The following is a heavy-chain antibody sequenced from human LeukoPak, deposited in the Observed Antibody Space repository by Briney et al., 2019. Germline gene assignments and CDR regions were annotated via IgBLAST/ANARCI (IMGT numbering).Heavy chain of an antibody. V-gene: IGHV4-59*01. CDR1: GGSISTYY. Sequence: SETLSLTCTVSGGSISTYYWSWIRQPPGKGLEWIGYIYYSGSTNYNPSLKSRVTISVDTSKKQFSLKLSSVNAADTAVYYCAREYYYDSSGYYPPHAFDIWGQGTMVTVSS. CDR3: AREYYYDSSGYYPPHAFDI. J-gene: IGHJ3*02. D-gene: IGHD3-22*01. CDR2: IYYSGST.